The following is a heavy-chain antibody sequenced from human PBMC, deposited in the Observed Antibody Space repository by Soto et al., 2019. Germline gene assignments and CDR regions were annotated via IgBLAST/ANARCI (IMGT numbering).Heavy chain of an antibody. CDR2: IYPGDSDT. V-gene: IGHV5-51*01. CDR3: ARQYRSDCSSTSCTSPYYYYGMDV. Sequence: GESLKISCKGSGYSFTSYWIGWVRQMPGKGLEWMGIIYPGDSDTRYSPSFQGQVTISADKSISTAYLQWSSLKASDTAMYYCARQYRSDCSSTSCTSPYYYYGMDVWCQGTTVTVSS. CDR1: GYSFTSYW. D-gene: IGHD2-2*01. J-gene: IGHJ6*02.